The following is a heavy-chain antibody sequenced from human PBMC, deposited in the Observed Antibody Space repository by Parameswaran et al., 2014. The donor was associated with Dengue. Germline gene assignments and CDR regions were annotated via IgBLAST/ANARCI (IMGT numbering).Heavy chain of an antibody. D-gene: IGHD3-10*01. J-gene: IGHJ4*02. CDR2: IIHSGST. CDR3: ASEGITMVRGVIDY. Sequence: RWIRQPPGKGLEWIGEIIHSGSTNYNPSLKSRVTISVDTSKNQFSLKLSSVTAADTAVYYCASEGITMVRGVIDYWGQGTLVTVSS. V-gene: IGHV4-34*12.